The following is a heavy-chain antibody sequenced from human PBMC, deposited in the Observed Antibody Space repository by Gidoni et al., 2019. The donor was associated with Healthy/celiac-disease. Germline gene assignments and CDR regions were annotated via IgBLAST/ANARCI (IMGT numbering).Heavy chain of an antibody. CDR3: ARDSEEGFDY. Sequence: QVQLVESGGGVVQPGRSLRLSCAASGFTFSSYGMHWVRQAPGKGLEGVAVIWYDGSNKYYADSVKGRFTISRDNSKNTLYLQMNSLRAEDTAVYYCARDSEEGFDYWGQGTLVTVSS. CDR2: IWYDGSNK. J-gene: IGHJ4*02. D-gene: IGHD3-10*01. CDR1: GFTFSSYG. V-gene: IGHV3-33*01.